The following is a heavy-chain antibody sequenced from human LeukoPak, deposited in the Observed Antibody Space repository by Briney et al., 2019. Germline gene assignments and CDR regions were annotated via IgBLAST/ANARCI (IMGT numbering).Heavy chain of an antibody. Sequence: GSLRLSCAASGFTFSSYSMNWVRQAPGKGLEWVSSISSSSNYIYYADSVKGRFTISRDNAKNSLYLQMNSLRAEDTAVYYCAREYYDFWSGPDYWGQGTLVTVSS. CDR3: AREYYDFWSGPDY. V-gene: IGHV3-21*01. D-gene: IGHD3-3*01. J-gene: IGHJ4*02. CDR2: ISSSSNYI. CDR1: GFTFSSYS.